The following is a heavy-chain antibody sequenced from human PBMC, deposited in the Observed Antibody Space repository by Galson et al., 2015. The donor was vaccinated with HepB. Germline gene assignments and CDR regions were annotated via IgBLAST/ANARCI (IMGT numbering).Heavy chain of an antibody. D-gene: IGHD1-26*01. V-gene: IGHV1-18*01. CDR3: ARGSLIVVGAGWFDP. CDR1: GYTFTSYG. Sequence: SVKVSCKASGYTFTSYGISWVRQAPGQGLEWMGWISAYNGNTNYAQKLQGRVTMTTDTSTSTAYMELRSLRSDDTAVYYCARGSLIVVGAGWFDPWGQGTLVTVSS. CDR2: ISAYNGNT. J-gene: IGHJ5*02.